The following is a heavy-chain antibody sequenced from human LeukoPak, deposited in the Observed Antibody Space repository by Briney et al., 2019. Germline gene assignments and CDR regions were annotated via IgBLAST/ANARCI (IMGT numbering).Heavy chain of an antibody. V-gene: IGHV3-7*01. CDR2: IKEDGSQK. J-gene: IGHJ6*03. CDR3: ARATGYNPNHYYYYYMDV. Sequence: PGGSLRLSCAASGFTVSSNYMSWVRQAPGKGLEWVAYIKEDGSQKYYVDSVKGRFIISRDNAKNSLYLQMNSLRAEDTAVYYCARATGYNPNHYYYYYMDVWGKGTTVTISS. CDR1: GFTVSSNY. D-gene: IGHD5-24*01.